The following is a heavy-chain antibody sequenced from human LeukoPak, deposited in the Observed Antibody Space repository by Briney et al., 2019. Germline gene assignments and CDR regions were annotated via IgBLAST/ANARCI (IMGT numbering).Heavy chain of an antibody. D-gene: IGHD5-24*01. CDR3: ARALHGYQLSGCYYFDY. V-gene: IGHV4-34*01. CDR2: INHSGST. Sequence: PSETLSLTCAVYGGSFSGYYWSWIRQPPGKGLEWIGEINHSGSTNYNPSLKSRVTISVDTSKNQFSLKLSSVTAADTAVYYCARALHGYQLSGCYYFDYWGQGTLVTVSS. CDR1: GGSFSGYY. J-gene: IGHJ4*02.